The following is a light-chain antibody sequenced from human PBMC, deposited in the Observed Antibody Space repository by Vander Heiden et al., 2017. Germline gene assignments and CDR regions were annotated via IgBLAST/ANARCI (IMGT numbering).Light chain of an antibody. CDR1: SSDVGSYNL. CDR3: CSYAGSSTFRV. V-gene: IGLV2-23*03. Sequence: SALTQPASVSGSPRPSITISCTGTSSDVGSYNLVSWYQQHPGKAPKLMIYEGSKRPSGVSNRFSGSKSGNTASLTISGLQAEDEADYYCCSYAGSSTFRVFGGGTKLTVL. CDR2: EGS. J-gene: IGLJ3*02.